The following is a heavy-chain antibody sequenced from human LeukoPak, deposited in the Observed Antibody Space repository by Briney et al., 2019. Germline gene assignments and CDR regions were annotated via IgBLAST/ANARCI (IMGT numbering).Heavy chain of an antibody. D-gene: IGHD5-18*01. Sequence: SETLSLTCTVSGGSISSYYWSWIRQPPGKGLEWIGYIYYGGSTNYNPSLKSRVTISVDTSKNQFSLKLSSVTAADTAVYYCARGFHSYDAFDIWGQGTMVTVSS. CDR1: GGSISSYY. CDR2: IYYGGST. CDR3: ARGFHSYDAFDI. J-gene: IGHJ3*02. V-gene: IGHV4-59*01.